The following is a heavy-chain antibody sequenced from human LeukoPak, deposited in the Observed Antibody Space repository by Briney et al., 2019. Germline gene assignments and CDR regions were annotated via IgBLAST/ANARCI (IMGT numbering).Heavy chain of an antibody. CDR1: GGSISSYY. V-gene: IGHV4-59*08. J-gene: IGHJ4*02. CDR3: ARHSGYSYGLDY. CDR2: IYYSGST. Sequence: SETLSLTCTVSGGSISSYYWSWIRQPPGKGLEWIGYIYYSGSTNYNPSLKSRVTISVDTSKNQFSLKLSSVTAADTAVYYCARHSGYSYGLDYWGQGAPVTVSS. D-gene: IGHD5-18*01.